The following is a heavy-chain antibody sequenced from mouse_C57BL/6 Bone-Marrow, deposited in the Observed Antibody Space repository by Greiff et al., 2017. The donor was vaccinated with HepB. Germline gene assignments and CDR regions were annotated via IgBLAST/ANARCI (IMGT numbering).Heavy chain of an antibody. J-gene: IGHJ1*03. V-gene: IGHV1-55*01. CDR3: ARSYYYGSTP. CDR2: IYPGSGST. Sequence: QVHVKQPGAELVKPGASVKMSCKASGYTFTSYWITWVKQRPGQGLEWIGDIYPGSGSTNYNEKFKSKATLTVDTSSSTAYMQLSSLTSEDSAVYYCARSYYYGSTPWGTGTTVTVSS. D-gene: IGHD1-1*01. CDR1: GYTFTSYW.